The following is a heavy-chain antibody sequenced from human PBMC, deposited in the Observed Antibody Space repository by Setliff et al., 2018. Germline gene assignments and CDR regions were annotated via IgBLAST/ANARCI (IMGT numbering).Heavy chain of an antibody. V-gene: IGHV4-34*10. CDR3: ARYIPPAGCFDP. CDR1: CEPFSNNY. Sequence: SETLSLTCSVYCEPFSNNYWSWIRQTPGTGLEWIGESTHVGSTSYHPSLKIRLTMSVDTYKNQFTLMLTSVTAADTAVYYCARYIPPAGCFDPWGQGALVTVSS. D-gene: IGHD2-21*01. CDR2: STHVGST. J-gene: IGHJ5*02.